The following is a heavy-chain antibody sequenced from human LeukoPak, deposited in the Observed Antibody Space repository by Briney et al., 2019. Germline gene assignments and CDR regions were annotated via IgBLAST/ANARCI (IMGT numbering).Heavy chain of an antibody. Sequence: KSSETLSLTCTVSGGSVSGYFWSWIRQPPGKGLEWIGYISYIGSTNYNPSLKSRVTISVDTSKNQFSLKLTSVTAADTAVYYCARRREDWYFDLWGRGTLVTVSS. CDR2: ISYIGST. V-gene: IGHV4-59*08. CDR1: GGSVSGYF. CDR3: ARRREDWYFDL. J-gene: IGHJ2*01.